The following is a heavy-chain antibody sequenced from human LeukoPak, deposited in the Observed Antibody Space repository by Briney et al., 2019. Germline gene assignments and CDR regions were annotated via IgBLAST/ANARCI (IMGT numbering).Heavy chain of an antibody. Sequence: PSETLSLTCTVSGGSVPRGHYYWSWIRQPAGERPEWIGRIHSNGNTDFKPSLKSRVTIWADTSKNQCSLKLTSVTAADTAVYYCARSAYYGSDWGLFDYWGHGTLVTVSS. D-gene: IGHD3-22*01. CDR3: ARSAYYGSDWGLFDY. CDR1: GGSVPRGHYY. V-gene: IGHV4-61*02. CDR2: IHSNGNT. J-gene: IGHJ4*01.